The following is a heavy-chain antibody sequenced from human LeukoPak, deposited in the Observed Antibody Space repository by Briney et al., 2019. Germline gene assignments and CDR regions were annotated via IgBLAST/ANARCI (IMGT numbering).Heavy chain of an antibody. CDR2: ISWNSGSI. D-gene: IGHD3-22*01. J-gene: IGHJ4*02. Sequence: GRSLRLSCAASGFTFDDYAMHWVRQAPGKGLEWVSGISWNSGSIGYADSVKGRFTISRDNAKNSLYLQMNSLRAEDTAVYYCAKVEKTPYYYDSSGYLSFDYWGQGTLVTVSS. CDR1: GFTFDDYA. V-gene: IGHV3-9*01. CDR3: AKVEKTPYYYDSSGYLSFDY.